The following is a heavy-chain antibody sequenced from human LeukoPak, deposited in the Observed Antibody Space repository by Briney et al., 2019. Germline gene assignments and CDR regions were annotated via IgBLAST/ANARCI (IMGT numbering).Heavy chain of an antibody. CDR3: ARALGGRIAY. V-gene: IGHV3-30*14. D-gene: IGHD3-16*01. CDR1: GFTFSSYA. J-gene: IGHJ4*02. Sequence: GGSLRLSCAASGFTFSSYAMHWVRQAPGKGLEWVAVISYDGSNKYYADSVKGRFTISRDNSKNTLYLQMNSLRAEDTAVYYCARALGGRIAYWGQGTLVTVSS. CDR2: ISYDGSNK.